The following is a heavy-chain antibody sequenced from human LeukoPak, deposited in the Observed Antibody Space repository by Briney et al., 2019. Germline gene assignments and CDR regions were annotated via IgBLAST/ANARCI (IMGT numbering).Heavy chain of an antibody. D-gene: IGHD3-10*01. CDR3: ARRVQDYYYYYGMDV. Sequence: ASVKVSCKASGYTFTNYAVHWVRQAPGQRLEWMGWINAGNGNTKCSQKFQGRVTITRDTSASTAYMELSSLRSEDTAVYYCARRVQDYYYYYGMDVWGQGTTVTVSS. CDR1: GYTFTNYA. CDR2: INAGNGNT. J-gene: IGHJ6*02. V-gene: IGHV1-3*01.